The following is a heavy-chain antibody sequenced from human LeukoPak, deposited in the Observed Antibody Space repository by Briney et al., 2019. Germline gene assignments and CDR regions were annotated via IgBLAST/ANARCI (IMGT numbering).Heavy chain of an antibody. CDR1: GLKFRSSW. CDR2: IKQDGSEK. V-gene: IGHV3-7*03. D-gene: IGHD2/OR15-2a*01. Sequence: GGSLRLSCAASGLKFRSSWMSWIRQAPGKGLERVANIKQDGSEKYYVDSVKGRFTISRDNAKNSLYLQMNSLRVEDTAVYYCARPFYSYYDYWGQGTLVVVST. J-gene: IGHJ4*02. CDR3: ARPFYSYYDY.